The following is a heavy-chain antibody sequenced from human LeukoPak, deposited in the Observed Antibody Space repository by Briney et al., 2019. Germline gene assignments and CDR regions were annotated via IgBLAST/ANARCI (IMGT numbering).Heavy chain of an antibody. D-gene: IGHD2-2*01. V-gene: IGHV3-23*01. Sequence: GGSLRLSCAGSGFTFSSYPMSWVRQAPGKGLQWVSAISNGGGSAYYADSVKGRFTISRDNSKSTLYLQMNSLRAEDTAIYYCAARPRMPPQFDNWGQGTLVTVSS. J-gene: IGHJ4*02. CDR3: AARPRMPPQFDN. CDR2: ISNGGGSA. CDR1: GFTFSSYP.